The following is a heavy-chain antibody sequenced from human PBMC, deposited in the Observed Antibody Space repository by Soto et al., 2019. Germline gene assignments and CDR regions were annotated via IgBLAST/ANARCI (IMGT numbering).Heavy chain of an antibody. D-gene: IGHD1-26*01. J-gene: IGHJ4*02. CDR1: GFTLSGSA. V-gene: IGHV3-73*02. Sequence: VQLVESGGGLVQPGESLKLSCAASGFTLSGSAVHWVRQASGKGLEWVGRIRSKTHSYATEYIASVKGRFTMSRDDSNNAAYLQMNGLKTGDTAVYYCTRSGGSYSFGYWGQGTLVTVSS. CDR3: TRSGGSYSFGY. CDR2: IRSKTHSYAT.